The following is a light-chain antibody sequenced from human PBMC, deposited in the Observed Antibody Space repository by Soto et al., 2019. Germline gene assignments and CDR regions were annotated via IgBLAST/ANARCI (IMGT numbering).Light chain of an antibody. V-gene: IGLV2-14*01. Sequence: QSALTQPASVSGSPGQSITISCTGTSSDVGGHNYVSWYQQHPGKAPKLIIYEVSNRPSGVSNRFSGSKSGNTASLTISGLQTEDEADYYCSSYTGSSTPYVFGTGTKLTVL. J-gene: IGLJ1*01. CDR3: SSYTGSSTPYV. CDR1: SSDVGGHNY. CDR2: EVS.